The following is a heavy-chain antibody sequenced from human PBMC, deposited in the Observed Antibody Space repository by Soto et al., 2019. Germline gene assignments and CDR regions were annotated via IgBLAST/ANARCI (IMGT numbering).Heavy chain of an antibody. CDR2: IKPDGSER. D-gene: IGHD7-27*01. J-gene: IGHJ4*02. CDR3: ATDLNWEHY. V-gene: IGHV3-7*04. Sequence: EVQLVESGGGLVQPGGSLRLSCAASGFTFGTYWMTWVRQPPGKGLECVADIKPDGSERYYVDSVKGRFTISRDNAKNSIYLHMNSLRAEDTAVYYCATDLNWEHYWGQGTLVTVSS. CDR1: GFTFGTYW.